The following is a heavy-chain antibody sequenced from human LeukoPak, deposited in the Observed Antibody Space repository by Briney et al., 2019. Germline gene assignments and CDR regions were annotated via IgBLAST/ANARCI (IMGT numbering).Heavy chain of an antibody. D-gene: IGHD3-10*01. CDR3: ARGITMVRGVTNWFDP. CDR2: IYTSGST. Sequence: SQTLSLTCTVSGGSISSGSYYWSWIRQPAGKGLEWIGRIYTSGSTNYNPSLKSRVTISVDTSKNQFSLKLSSLTAADTAVYYCARGITMVRGVTNWFDPWGQGTLVTVSS. J-gene: IGHJ5*02. CDR1: GGSISSGSYY. V-gene: IGHV4-61*02.